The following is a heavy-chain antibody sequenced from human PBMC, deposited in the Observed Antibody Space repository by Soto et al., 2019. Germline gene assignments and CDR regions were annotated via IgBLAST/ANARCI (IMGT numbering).Heavy chain of an antibody. CDR1: GFTFSNAW. Sequence: GGSLRLSCAASGFTFSNAWMSWVRQAPGKGLEWVGRIKSKTDGGTTDYAAPVKGRFTISRDDSKNTLYLQMNSQKTEDTAVYYCTNSPYYYDSSGSSGAFDIWGQGTMVTVSS. CDR3: TNSPYYYDSSGSSGAFDI. V-gene: IGHV3-15*01. J-gene: IGHJ3*02. CDR2: IKSKTDGGTT. D-gene: IGHD3-22*01.